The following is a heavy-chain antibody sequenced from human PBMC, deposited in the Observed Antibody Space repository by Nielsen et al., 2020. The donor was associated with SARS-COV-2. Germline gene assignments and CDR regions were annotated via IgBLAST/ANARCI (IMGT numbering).Heavy chain of an antibody. CDR2: ISAYNGNT. CDR3: ARDAPAKRASAAGTNWFDP. Sequence: ASVKVSCKASGYTFTSYGISWVRQAPGQGLEWMGWISAYNGNTNYAQKFQGRVSMTTDTSTSIAYMELRSLRSDDTAVYYCARDAPAKRASAAGTNWFDPWGQGTLVTVSS. V-gene: IGHV1-18*04. D-gene: IGHD6-13*01. J-gene: IGHJ5*02. CDR1: GYTFTSYG.